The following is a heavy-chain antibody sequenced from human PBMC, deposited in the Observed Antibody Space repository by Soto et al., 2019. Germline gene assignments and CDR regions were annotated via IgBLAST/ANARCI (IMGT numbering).Heavy chain of an antibody. CDR3: ARALSSDRTYYYYYMDV. CDR1: GYTFTSYY. V-gene: IGHV1-46*03. Sequence: QVQLVQSGAEVKKPGASVKVSCKASGYTFTSYYMHWVRQAPGQGLEWMGIINPSGGSTSDAQKFQGRVTMTRDTSTSTVYMELSSLRSEDTAVYYCARALSSDRTYYYYYMDVWGKGTTVTVSS. CDR2: INPSGGST. J-gene: IGHJ6*03.